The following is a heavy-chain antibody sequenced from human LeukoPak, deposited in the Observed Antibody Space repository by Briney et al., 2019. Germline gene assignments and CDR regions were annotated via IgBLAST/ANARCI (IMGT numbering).Heavy chain of an antibody. CDR3: ARGYTGYSSSWFDP. CDR1: GFTFSGYW. J-gene: IGHJ5*02. CDR2: INSDESDR. Sequence: GGSLRLSCAASGFTFSGYWMHWVRQAPGKGLVWVSRINSDESDRTYADSVKGRFTISRDNAKNTLYLQMNSLRVEDTAVYYCARGYTGYSSSWFDPWGQGTQVTVSS. D-gene: IGHD6-13*01. V-gene: IGHV3-74*01.